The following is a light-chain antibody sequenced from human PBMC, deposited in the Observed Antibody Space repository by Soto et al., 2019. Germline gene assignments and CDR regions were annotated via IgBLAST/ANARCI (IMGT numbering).Light chain of an antibody. V-gene: IGKV3-20*01. J-gene: IGKJ2*01. CDR1: QSVDSY. Sequence: EIVLTQSPGTLSLSPGERASLSCGASQSVDSYLAWYQQKPGQAPRLVIYGASNRATGIPDRVSGSGSGTSFTLTISRLEPQDFAVYHCQQYASSPYTFGQGTNLEIK. CDR3: QQYASSPYT. CDR2: GAS.